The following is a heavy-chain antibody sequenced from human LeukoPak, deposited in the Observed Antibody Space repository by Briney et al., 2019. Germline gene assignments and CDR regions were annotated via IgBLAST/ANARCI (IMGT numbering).Heavy chain of an antibody. CDR1: GLIFSSYG. CDR2: ISSSGSTI. J-gene: IGHJ5*02. CDR3: ARAYYYDSSGLENWFDP. V-gene: IGHV3-48*04. Sequence: GGSLRLSCAVSGLIFSSYGMHWVRQAPGKGLEWVSYISSSGSTIYYADSVKGRFTISRDDAKNSLYLQMNSLRAEDTAVYYCARAYYYDSSGLENWFDPWGQGTLVTVSS. D-gene: IGHD3-22*01.